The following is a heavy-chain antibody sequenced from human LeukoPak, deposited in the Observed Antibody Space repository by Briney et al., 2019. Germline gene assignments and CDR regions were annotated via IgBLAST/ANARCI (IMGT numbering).Heavy chain of an antibody. V-gene: IGHV3-53*01. D-gene: IGHD3-10*01. CDR1: RFTVSAHY. CDR2: LYNGGET. CDR3: ARGPGSRGIFDY. Sequence: AGSLRLSCAVSRFTVSAHYMSWLRQAPGKGLECVSFLYNGGETYYADSVKGRFTISRDKSKNTLYLQMNSLRAEDTAVYYCARGPGSRGIFDYWGQGTLVTVSA. J-gene: IGHJ4*02.